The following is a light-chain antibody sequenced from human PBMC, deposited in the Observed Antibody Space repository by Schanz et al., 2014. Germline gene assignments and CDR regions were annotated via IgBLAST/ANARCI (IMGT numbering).Light chain of an antibody. CDR2: EVS. CDR1: SSDVGSYNL. J-gene: IGLJ3*02. Sequence: QSALTQPPSVSGSPGQSITISCTGTSSDVGSYNLVSWYQQHPGKAPKLIIYEVSERPSGVSNRFSGSKSGNTASLTISGLQAEDEADYYCCSYAGSSAFWVFGGGTQLTVL. V-gene: IGLV2-23*02. CDR3: CSYAGSSAFWV.